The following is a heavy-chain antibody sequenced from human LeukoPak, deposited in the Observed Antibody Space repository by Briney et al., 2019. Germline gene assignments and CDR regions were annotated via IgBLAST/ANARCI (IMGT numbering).Heavy chain of an antibody. CDR1: GYSFTSYW. CDR2: IYPGDSGT. D-gene: IGHD2-2*01. CDR3: ARAKIYCTSTSCYYYYGMDV. Sequence: GESLKISCKGSGYSFTSYWIGWVRQMPGKGLEWMGIIYPGDSGTRYSPSFQGQVTISADKSISTAYLQWSSLKASDTAMYYCARAKIYCTSTSCYYYYGMDVWGQGTTVTVSS. V-gene: IGHV5-51*01. J-gene: IGHJ6*02.